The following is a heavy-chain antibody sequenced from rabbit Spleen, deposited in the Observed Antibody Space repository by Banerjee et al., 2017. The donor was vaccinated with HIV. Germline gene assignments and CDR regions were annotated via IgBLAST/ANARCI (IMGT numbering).Heavy chain of an antibody. CDR3: ARDTSSSFSTYGMDL. Sequence: QSLEESGGGLVQPEGSLTLTCKASGFSFSSSYYMCWVRQAPGKGLEWIGCIYFSSGSAYYASWVNGRFTISKTSSTTVTLQMTSLTAADTATYFCARDTSSSFSTYGMDLWGQGTLVTVS. D-gene: IGHD1-1*01. CDR1: GFSFSSSYY. CDR2: IYFSSGSA. J-gene: IGHJ6*01. V-gene: IGHV1S40*01.